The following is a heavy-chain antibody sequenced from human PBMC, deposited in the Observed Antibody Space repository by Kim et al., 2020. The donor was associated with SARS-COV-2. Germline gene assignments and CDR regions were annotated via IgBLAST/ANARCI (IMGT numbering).Heavy chain of an antibody. Sequence: GGSLRLSCAASGLSFSDSYMNWVRQAPGKGLEWLSFISTRGESIFYADSVEGRFTISRDNAKNSXYLQMNYLRDEDTAVYYCARSGNGXNAFGIWGQGVLVTVSS. D-gene: IGHD1-1*01. CDR3: ARSGNGXNAFGI. V-gene: IGHV3-11*01. CDR2: ISTRGESI. CDR1: GLSFSDSY. J-gene: IGHJ4*02.